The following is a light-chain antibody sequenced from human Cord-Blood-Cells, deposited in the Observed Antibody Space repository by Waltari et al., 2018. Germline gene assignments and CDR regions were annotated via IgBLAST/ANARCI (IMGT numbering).Light chain of an antibody. CDR2: DAS. J-gene: IGKJ2*01. CDR3: QQYDNLPPEDT. CDR1: QDISNY. Sequence: DIQMTQSPSSLSASVGDRVTNTCQASQDISNYLNWYQQKPGKAPKLLIYDASNLETGVPSRFSGSGSGTDFTFTISSLQPEDIATYYCQQYDNLPPEDTFGQGTKLEIK. V-gene: IGKV1-33*01.